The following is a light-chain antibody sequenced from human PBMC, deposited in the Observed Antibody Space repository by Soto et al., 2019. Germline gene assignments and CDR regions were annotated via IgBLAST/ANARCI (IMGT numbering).Light chain of an antibody. CDR1: QSVSSY. J-gene: IGKJ1*01. V-gene: IGKV3-11*01. CDR2: DAS. Sequence: EIVLTQSPATLSLSPGERATLSCRASQSVSSYLAWYQKKPGQAPRLLIYDASNRATGIPDRFSGSGSGTDFTLTINSLEPEDSAVYYCQQRSNWPPWTFGQGTKVEI. CDR3: QQRSNWPPWT.